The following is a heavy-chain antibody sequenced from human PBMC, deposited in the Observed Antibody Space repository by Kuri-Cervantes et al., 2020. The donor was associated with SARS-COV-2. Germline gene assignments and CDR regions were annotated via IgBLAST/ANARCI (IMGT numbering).Heavy chain of an antibody. Sequence: SCAVSGVSVSGGTYYWSWIRQPAGKGLEWVGHLDTSGSTTYNPSLRGRVTISVDTSKNQVSLRLASATAADTAVYYCARERANGSVDYWGQGTLVTVSS. CDR2: LDTSGST. CDR1: GVSVSGGTYY. D-gene: IGHD3-10*01. J-gene: IGHJ4*02. V-gene: IGHV4-61*09. CDR3: ARERANGSVDY.